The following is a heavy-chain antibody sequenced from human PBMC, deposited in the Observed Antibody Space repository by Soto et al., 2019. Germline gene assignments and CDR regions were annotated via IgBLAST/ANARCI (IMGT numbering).Heavy chain of an antibody. CDR3: AREIKAYVWGSYRYGEDAFDI. V-gene: IGHV4-34*01. Sequence: SETLSLTCAVYGGSFSGYYWSWIRQPPGKGLEWIGEINHSGSTNYNPSLKSRVTISVDTSKNQFSLKLSSVTAADTAVYYCAREIKAYVWGSYRYGEDAFDIWGQGTMVTVS. J-gene: IGHJ3*02. D-gene: IGHD3-16*02. CDR2: INHSGST. CDR1: GGSFSGYY.